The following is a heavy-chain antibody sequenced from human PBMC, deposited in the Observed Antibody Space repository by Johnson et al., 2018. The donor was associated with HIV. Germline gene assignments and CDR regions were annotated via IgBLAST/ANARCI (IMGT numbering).Heavy chain of an antibody. CDR2: IKQDGSEK. J-gene: IGHJ3*02. V-gene: IGHV3-7*01. Sequence: VQLVESGGGLVQPGGSLRLSCAASGFTFSTYWMSWVRQAPGKGLEWVANIKQDGSEKYYVDSVKGRFTLSRDNAKNSLYLQMNSLRAEDTAVYYCARGDYYDSSGYFSDAFDIWGQGTMVTVSS. CDR1: GFTFSTYW. CDR3: ARGDYYDSSGYFSDAFDI. D-gene: IGHD3-22*01.